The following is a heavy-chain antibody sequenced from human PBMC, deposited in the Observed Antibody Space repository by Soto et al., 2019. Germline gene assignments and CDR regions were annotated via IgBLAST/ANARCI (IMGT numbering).Heavy chain of an antibody. D-gene: IGHD7-27*01. CDR2: FNIGNGNT. CDR1: GYTFTSYS. J-gene: IGHJ4*02. V-gene: IGHV1-3*04. Sequence: QVQLVQSGAEVEKPGASVKVSCKASGYTFTSYSMHWVRQAPGPRLEWVGWFNIGNGNTEFSQKFQCRVTITRDTSASTDYMELSSLTSEDTAVYYCARDSWGFDYWGQGTLVAVSS. CDR3: ARDSWGFDY.